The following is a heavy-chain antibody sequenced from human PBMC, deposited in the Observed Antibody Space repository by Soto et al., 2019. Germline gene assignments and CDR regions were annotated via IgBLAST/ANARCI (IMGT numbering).Heavy chain of an antibody. D-gene: IGHD6-6*01. Sequence: QVQLQESGTGLVKPSQNLSLTCTVSGGSIRSGDDSWRWIRQHPGKGLERIGYMYYSGITYYNPAPKSRVTMSLGTPQNQCCPKRGPVTAAETAVHYCARVGWSRAVRPFDYWGQGPLFTFSS. CDR3: ARVGWSRAVRPFDY. CDR1: GGSIRSGDDS. J-gene: IGHJ4*02. V-gene: IGHV4-30-4*01. CDR2: MYYSGIT.